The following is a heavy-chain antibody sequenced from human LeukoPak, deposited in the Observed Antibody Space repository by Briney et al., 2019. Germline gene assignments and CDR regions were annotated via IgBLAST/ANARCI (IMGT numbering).Heavy chain of an antibody. V-gene: IGHV3-7*01. CDR3: AKERLTTMVRVGWIDP. J-gene: IGHJ5*02. D-gene: IGHD3-10*01. CDR2: IKQDGGEK. Sequence: KPGGSLRLSCAASGFMFSDFWMSWVRQAPGKGLEWVANIKQDGGEKYYVDSVEGRFTISRDNTKNSLYLQMNSLRAEDTAVYYCAKERLTTMVRVGWIDPWGQGTLVTVSS. CDR1: GFMFSDFW.